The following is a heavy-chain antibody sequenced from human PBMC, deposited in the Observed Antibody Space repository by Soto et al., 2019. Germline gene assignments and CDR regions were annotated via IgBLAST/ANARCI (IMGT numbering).Heavy chain of an antibody. D-gene: IGHD6-13*01. CDR2: ISNDGSNK. CDR1: GFTFSSYG. J-gene: IGHJ6*02. CDR3: AKDTGSSWGLRYYYGMDV. Sequence: VQLLESGGGVVQPGRSLRLSCAASGFTFSSYGMHWVRQAPGKGLEWVAVISNDGSNKYYADSVKGRFTISRDNSKNTLYLQMNSLRAEDTAVYYCAKDTGSSWGLRYYYGMDVWGQGTSVTVSS. V-gene: IGHV3-30*18.